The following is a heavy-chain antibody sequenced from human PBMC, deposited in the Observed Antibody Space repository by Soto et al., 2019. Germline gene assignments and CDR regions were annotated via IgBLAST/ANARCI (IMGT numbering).Heavy chain of an antibody. D-gene: IGHD1-26*01. CDR3: AKEGGLSGSYYISSSYYFDY. V-gene: IGHV3-30*18. CDR2: ISYDGSNT. Sequence: QVRLVESGGGVVQPGRSLRLSCVASGFTFSSYGMHWVRQAPGKGLAWVAIISYDGSNTYYADSVKGRFTISRDNSKNTLYLQMNSLRAEDTSVYYCAKEGGLSGSYYISSSYYFDYWGQGTLVTVSS. J-gene: IGHJ4*02. CDR1: GFTFSSYG.